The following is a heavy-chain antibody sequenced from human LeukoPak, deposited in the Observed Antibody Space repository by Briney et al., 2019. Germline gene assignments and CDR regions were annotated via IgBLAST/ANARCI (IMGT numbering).Heavy chain of an antibody. V-gene: IGHV3-23*01. J-gene: IGHJ4*02. CDR2: ISGSGGST. CDR3: AKAGVGATVYYFDY. D-gene: IGHD1-26*01. Sequence: GGSLRLSCAASGFTFSSYAMSWVRQAPGKGLEWVSAISGSGGSTYYADSVKGRLTISRDNSKNTLYLQMNSLRAEDTAVYYCAKAGVGATVYYFDYWGQGTLVTVSS. CDR1: GFTFSSYA.